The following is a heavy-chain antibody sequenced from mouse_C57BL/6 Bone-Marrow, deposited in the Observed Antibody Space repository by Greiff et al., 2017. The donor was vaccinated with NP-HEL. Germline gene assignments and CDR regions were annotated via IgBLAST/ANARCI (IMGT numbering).Heavy chain of an antibody. CDR3: AREKAYRAWFAY. CDR1: GYTFTSYG. V-gene: IGHV1-81*01. D-gene: IGHD6-5*01. Sequence: QVQLQQSGAELARPGASVKLSCKASGYTFTSYGISWVKQRTGQGLEWIGEIYPRSGNTYYNEKFKGKATLTADKSSSTTYMELRSLTSEDSAVYFCAREKAYRAWFAYWGQGTLVTVSA. CDR2: IYPRSGNT. J-gene: IGHJ3*01.